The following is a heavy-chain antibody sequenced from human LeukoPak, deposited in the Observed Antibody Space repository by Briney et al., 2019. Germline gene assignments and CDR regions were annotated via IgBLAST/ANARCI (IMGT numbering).Heavy chain of an antibody. J-gene: IGHJ4*02. CDR2: IKKDGSEK. V-gene: IGHV3-7*03. Sequence: GGSLRLSCAASGFTFSSYWMSWVRQAPGKGLEWVANIKKDGSEKYYVDSVKGRFTISRDNAKTSLYLQMNSLRAEDTALYYCARGVSEYSSGWREKFDYWGQGTLVTVSS. D-gene: IGHD6-19*01. CDR1: GFTFSSYW. CDR3: ARGVSEYSSGWREKFDY.